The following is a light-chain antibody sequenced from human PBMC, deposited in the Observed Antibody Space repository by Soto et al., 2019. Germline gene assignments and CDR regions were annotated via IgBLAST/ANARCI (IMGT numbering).Light chain of an antibody. CDR2: GAS. Sequence: AIQMTQSPSSLPASVGDRVTVTCRASQDIRTDLGWYRQRPGKAPQLLIYGASRLQSGVPSRFSGSGSGTDFTLIISSLQPEDSATYYCLQDDTYPLTFGGGTKVDIK. CDR1: QDIRTD. CDR3: LQDDTYPLT. J-gene: IGKJ4*01. V-gene: IGKV1-6*01.